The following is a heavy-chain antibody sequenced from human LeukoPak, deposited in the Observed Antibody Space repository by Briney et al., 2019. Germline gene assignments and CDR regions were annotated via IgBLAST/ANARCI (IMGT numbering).Heavy chain of an antibody. D-gene: IGHD4-23*01. CDR1: GFTFDDYA. V-gene: IGHV3-9*01. J-gene: IGHJ4*02. CDR2: ISWNSGSM. Sequence: PGGSLRLSCAASGFTFDDYAMHWVRQAPGKGLEWVSGISWNSGSMGYADSVKGRFTISRDDAKNSLYLQMSSLRAEDTALYYCAKAQDYGGKNYFDYWGQGTLVTVSS. CDR3: AKAQDYGGKNYFDY.